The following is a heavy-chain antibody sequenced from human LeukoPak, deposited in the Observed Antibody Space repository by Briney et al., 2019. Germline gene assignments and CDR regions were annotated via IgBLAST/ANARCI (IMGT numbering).Heavy chain of an antibody. Sequence: KPSETLSLTCAVYGGSFSGYYWNWIRQPPGKGLEWIGSIYYSGSTYYNPSLKSRVTISVDTSKNQFSLKLSSVTAADTAVYYCARAGISPLGFDYWGQGTLVTVSS. CDR1: GGSFSGYY. D-gene: IGHD2-15*01. CDR2: IYYSGST. J-gene: IGHJ4*02. CDR3: ARAGISPLGFDY. V-gene: IGHV4-34*01.